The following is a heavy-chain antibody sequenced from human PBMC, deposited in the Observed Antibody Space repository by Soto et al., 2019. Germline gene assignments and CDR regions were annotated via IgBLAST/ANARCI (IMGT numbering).Heavy chain of an antibody. V-gene: IGHV3-7*01. CDR3: ARGGSEIDY. D-gene: IGHD3-16*01. Sequence: EVQLVESGGDLVQPGGSLRLSCAASGFTFSHYWMTWVRQAPGKGLEWLANMKEDGSEKNYVDSVKGRFTISRDNAKNSLYLQMNSLRAEDTAIYYCARGGSEIDYWGQGTLVTVSS. CDR2: MKEDGSEK. J-gene: IGHJ4*02. CDR1: GFTFSHYW.